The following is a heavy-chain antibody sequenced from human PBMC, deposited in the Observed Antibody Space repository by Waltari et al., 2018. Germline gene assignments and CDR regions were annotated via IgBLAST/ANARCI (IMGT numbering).Heavy chain of an antibody. J-gene: IGHJ5*02. V-gene: IGHV1-2*06. CDR1: GYTFTGYY. CDR2: INPNSGGT. Sequence: QVQLVQSGAEVKKPGASVKVSCKASGYTFTGYYMHWVRQAPGQGLEWMGRINPNSGGTNYAQKFQGRVTMTRDTSIRPAYMELSRLGADDTAVYYCARFGIAAAGPGSRPDRFDPWGQGTLVTVSS. D-gene: IGHD6-13*01. CDR3: ARFGIAAAGPGSRPDRFDP.